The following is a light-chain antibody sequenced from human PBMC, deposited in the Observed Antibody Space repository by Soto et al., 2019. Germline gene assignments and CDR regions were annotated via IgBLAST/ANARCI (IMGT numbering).Light chain of an antibody. J-gene: IGLJ3*02. CDR3: QSYDNSLSGSWV. V-gene: IGLV1-44*01. CDR1: SSNIGDNP. CDR2: IND. Sequence: QSVLTQPPSASGTPGQRITISCSGSSSNIGDNPVNWYQQLPGAAPKLLIYINDQRPSGVPDRFSGSKSGTSASLAISGLQPEDEADYYCQSYDNSLSGSWVFGGGTKLTVL.